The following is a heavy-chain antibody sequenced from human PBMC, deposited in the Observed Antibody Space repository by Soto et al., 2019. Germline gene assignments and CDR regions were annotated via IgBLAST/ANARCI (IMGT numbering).Heavy chain of an antibody. CDR1: GFTFTSSA. CDR3: AATIPLSLYYYGMDV. Sequence: SVKVSCKASGFTFTSSAMQWVRQARGQRLEWIGWIVVGSGNTNYAQKFQERVTITRDMSTSTAYMELSSLRSEDTAVYYCAATIPLSLYYYGMDVWGQGTTVTVS. D-gene: IGHD3-3*01. V-gene: IGHV1-58*02. J-gene: IGHJ6*02. CDR2: IVVGSGNT.